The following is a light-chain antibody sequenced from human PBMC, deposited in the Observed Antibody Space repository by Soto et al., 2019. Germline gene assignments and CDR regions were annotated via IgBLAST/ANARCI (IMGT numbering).Light chain of an antibody. Sequence: QSALTQPASVSGSPGQSISISCIGSSDVLDTYDFISWYQQYPGKVPKLIIYEVTYRPSGVSSRFSGSKSGNSASLTISGLQAEDEADYYCSSYTNTNNLVFGGGTKLTVL. CDR3: SSYTNTNNLV. CDR2: EVT. V-gene: IGLV2-14*01. J-gene: IGLJ3*02. CDR1: SDVLDTYDF.